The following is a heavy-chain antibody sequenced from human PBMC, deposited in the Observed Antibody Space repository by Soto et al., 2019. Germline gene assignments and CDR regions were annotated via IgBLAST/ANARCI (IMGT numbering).Heavy chain of an antibody. CDR1: GYTFTTYP. V-gene: IGHV1-3*01. CDR2: INPANGDR. J-gene: IGHJ4*02. D-gene: IGHD1-7*01. CDR3: AREVTGTTQETADY. Sequence: ASVKVSCKASGYTFTTYPIHWVRQAPGQGLEWMGWINPANGDRDFLQKFQGRVTITRDTSTSTAYMELRSLTSDDTAVYYCAREVTGTTQETADYWGQGTLVTVSS.